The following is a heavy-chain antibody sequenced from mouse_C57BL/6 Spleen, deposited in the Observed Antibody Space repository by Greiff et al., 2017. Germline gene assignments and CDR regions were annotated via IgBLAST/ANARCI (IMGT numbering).Heavy chain of an antibody. CDR3: ARYGSSYYFDY. J-gene: IGHJ2*01. Sequence: EVMLVESEGGLVQPGSSMKLSCTASGFTFSDYYMAWVRQVPEKGLEWVANINYDGSSTYYLDSLKSRFIISRDNAKTILYLQMSSLKSEDTATYYCARYGSSYYFDYWGQGTTLTVSS. CDR1: GFTFSDYY. D-gene: IGHD1-1*01. CDR2: INYDGSST. V-gene: IGHV5-16*01.